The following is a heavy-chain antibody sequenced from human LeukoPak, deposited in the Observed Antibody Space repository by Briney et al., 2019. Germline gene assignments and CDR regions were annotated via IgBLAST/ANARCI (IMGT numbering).Heavy chain of an antibody. CDR1: GFTFSSYS. Sequence: GGSLRLSCAASGFTFSSYSMNWVRQAPGKGLEWVSSISSSSSYIYYADSVKGRFTISRDNSKNTLYLQMNSLRAEDTAVYYCATDYDSSGYYSVPSGMDVWGQGTTVTVSS. D-gene: IGHD3-22*01. CDR2: ISSSSSYI. V-gene: IGHV3-21*04. CDR3: ATDYDSSGYYSVPSGMDV. J-gene: IGHJ6*02.